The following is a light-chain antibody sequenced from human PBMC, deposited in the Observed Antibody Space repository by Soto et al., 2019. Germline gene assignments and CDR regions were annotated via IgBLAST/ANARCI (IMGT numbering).Light chain of an antibody. CDR1: QSVSRN. CDR2: GAS. J-gene: IGKJ1*01. CDR3: QQYNNWHPWT. V-gene: IGKV3-15*01. Sequence: EIVMTQSPATLSVSPGERSTLSCMASQSVSRNLAWYQQKPCQAPRLLIYGASTRATGIPARFSGSGSGTEFTLTISSLQYEDFAVYYCQQYNNWHPWTFGQGTKVDIK.